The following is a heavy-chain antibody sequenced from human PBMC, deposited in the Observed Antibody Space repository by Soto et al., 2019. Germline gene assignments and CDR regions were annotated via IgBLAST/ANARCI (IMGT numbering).Heavy chain of an antibody. J-gene: IGHJ5*02. V-gene: IGHV3-66*02. CDR3: AREAGWEVLLWFDP. CDR1: GFTVSSNY. CDR2: IYSGGST. D-gene: IGHD1-26*01. Sequence: GGSLRLSCAASGFTVSSNYMSWVRQAPGKGLEWVSVIYSGGSTYYADSVKGRFTISRDNSKNTLYLQMNSLRAEDTAVYYCAREAGWEVLLWFDPWGQGTLVTVSS.